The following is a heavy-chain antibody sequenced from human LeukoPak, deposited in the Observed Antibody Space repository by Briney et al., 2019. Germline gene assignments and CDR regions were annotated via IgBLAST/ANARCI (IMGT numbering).Heavy chain of an antibody. V-gene: IGHV3-11*04. CDR2: ISGSGTTT. CDR3: ARDGSDWALS. Sequence: GSLRLSCAASGFPFSDDYMSWIRPAPGKGLEWVSYISGSGTTTYYSDSVKGRFTISRDNAKNSLYLQMNSLRAEDTAVYYCARDGSDWALSWGQGTLVTVSS. D-gene: IGHD2-21*02. J-gene: IGHJ4*02. CDR1: GFPFSDDY.